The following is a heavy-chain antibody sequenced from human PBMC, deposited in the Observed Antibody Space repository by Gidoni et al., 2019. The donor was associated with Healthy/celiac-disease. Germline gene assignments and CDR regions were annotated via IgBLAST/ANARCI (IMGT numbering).Heavy chain of an antibody. CDR1: GFTFDDYT. CDR2: ISWDGGST. D-gene: IGHD6-13*01. V-gene: IGHV3-43*01. Sequence: EVQLVESGGVVVQPGGSLRLSCAASGFTFDDYTMHWVRQAPGKGLEWVSLISWDGGSTYYADSVKGRFTISRDNSKNSLYLQMNSLRTEDTALYYCAKDTRIAAAGNYYYYGMDVWGQGTTVTVSS. J-gene: IGHJ6*02. CDR3: AKDTRIAAAGNYYYYGMDV.